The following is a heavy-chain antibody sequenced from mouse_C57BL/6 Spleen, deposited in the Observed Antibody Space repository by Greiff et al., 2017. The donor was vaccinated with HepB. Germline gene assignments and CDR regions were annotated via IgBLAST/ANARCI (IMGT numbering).Heavy chain of an antibody. V-gene: IGHV1-82*01. J-gene: IGHJ1*03. CDR3: ARSFYGSTGGYFDV. D-gene: IGHD1-1*01. CDR1: GYAFSSSW. CDR2: IYPGDGDT. Sequence: VQLQQSGPELVKPGASVKISCKASGYAFSSSWMNWVKQRPGKGLEWIGRIYPGDGDTNYNGKFKGKATLTADQSSSTAYMQLSSLTSEDSAVYFCARSFYGSTGGYFDVWGTGTTVTVSS.